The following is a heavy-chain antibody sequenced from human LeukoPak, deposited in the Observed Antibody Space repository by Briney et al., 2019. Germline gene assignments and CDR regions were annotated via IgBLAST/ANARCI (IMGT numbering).Heavy chain of an antibody. V-gene: IGHV3-23*01. CDR1: GFTFSSYA. Sequence: GGSLRLSCAASGFTFSSYAMSWVRQAPGKGLEWVSAISGSGGSTYYADSVKGRFTISRDNSKNTLYLQMNSLRAEDTAVYYCAKHRRHYDSSGYYSCYFDYWGQGTLVTVSS. D-gene: IGHD3-22*01. J-gene: IGHJ4*02. CDR2: ISGSGGST. CDR3: AKHRRHYDSSGYYSCYFDY.